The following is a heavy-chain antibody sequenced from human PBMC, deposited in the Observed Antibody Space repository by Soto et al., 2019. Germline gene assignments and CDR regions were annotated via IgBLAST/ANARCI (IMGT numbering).Heavy chain of an antibody. D-gene: IGHD2-2*01. CDR1: GFTFSSYW. J-gene: IGHJ6*04. CDR3: ARASAGCSSTSCYLFDV. CDR2: INSDGSST. V-gene: IGHV3-74*01. Sequence: VQLVESGGGLVQPGGSLRLSCAASGFTFSSYWMHWVRQAPGKGLVWVSRINSDGSSTSYADSVKGRFTISRDNAKNTLYLQMNSLRAEDTAVYYCARASAGCSSTSCYLFDVWGKGTTVTVSS.